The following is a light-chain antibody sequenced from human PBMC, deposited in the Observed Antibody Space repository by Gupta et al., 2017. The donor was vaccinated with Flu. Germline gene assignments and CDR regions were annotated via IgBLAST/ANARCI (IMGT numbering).Light chain of an antibody. CDR3: SSFTSTSTWV. CDR1: SSDVGGYNY. V-gene: IGLV2-14*01. CDR2: EVS. J-gene: IGLJ3*02. Sequence: QPALTLPASVSGSPGPSITISCTGTSSDVGGYNYVSWYQHYPGKAPKLMSYEVSNRPSGVSNRFSGSKSANTASLTISGLQAEDEANYYCSSFTSTSTWVFGGGTKLTVL.